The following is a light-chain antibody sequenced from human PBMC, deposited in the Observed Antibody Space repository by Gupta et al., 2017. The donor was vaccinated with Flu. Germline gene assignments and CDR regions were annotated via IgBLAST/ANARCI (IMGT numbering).Light chain of an antibody. CDR1: KLGDKN. CDR3: QAWDSTFRV. J-gene: IGLJ1*01. V-gene: IGLV3-1*01. Sequence: TCSGDKLGDKNVSWYQQKPGQSPVLVIYQDNKRPSGIPERFSGSNSGNSATLTISGTQDVDEGDYYCQAWDSTFRVFGPGTKVTVL. CDR2: QDN.